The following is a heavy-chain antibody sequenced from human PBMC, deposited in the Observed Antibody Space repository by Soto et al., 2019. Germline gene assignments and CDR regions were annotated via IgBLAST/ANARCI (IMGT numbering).Heavy chain of an antibody. J-gene: IGHJ4*02. CDR3: ARGTYSSASTSFYFDY. CDR1: GGSIGSYF. Sequence: PSETLSLTCTVSGGSIGSYFWSWIRQPPGKGLEWMGYIYYSGTTNYNPSLKSRVAISVDTSKNQFSLRLNSVTASDTAIYYCARGTYSSASTSFYFDYWGQGTLVTVS. V-gene: IGHV4-59*12. D-gene: IGHD5-18*01. CDR2: IYYSGTT.